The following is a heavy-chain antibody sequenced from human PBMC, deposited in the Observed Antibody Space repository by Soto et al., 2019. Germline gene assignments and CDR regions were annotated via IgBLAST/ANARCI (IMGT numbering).Heavy chain of an antibody. CDR3: ARIVFYYLDLGLWIVY. J-gene: IGHJ4*02. CDR2: IYYSGST. D-gene: IGHD3-10*01. CDR1: GGSISSYY. V-gene: IGHV4-59*01. Sequence: SETLSLTCTVSGGSISSYYWSWIRQPPGKGLEWIGYIYYSGSTNYNPSLKSRVTISVDTSKNQFSLKLSSVTAADTAVYYCARIVFYYLDLGLWIVYWGQGILVTLFS.